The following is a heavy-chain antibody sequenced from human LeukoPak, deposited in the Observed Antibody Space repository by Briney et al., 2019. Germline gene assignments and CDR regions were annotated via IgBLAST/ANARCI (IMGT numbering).Heavy chain of an antibody. D-gene: IGHD2-2*01. CDR3: TTAVYCSSTSCYGNDYGDY. J-gene: IGHJ4*02. V-gene: IGHV3-15*01. Sequence: GGSLRLSCAASGFTFSNAWMSWVRQAPGKGLEWVGRIKSKTDGGTTDYAAPVKGRFTTSRDDSKNTLYLQMNSLKTEDTAVYYCTTAVYCSSTSCYGNDYGDYWGQGTLVTVSS. CDR2: IKSKTDGGTT. CDR1: GFTFSNAW.